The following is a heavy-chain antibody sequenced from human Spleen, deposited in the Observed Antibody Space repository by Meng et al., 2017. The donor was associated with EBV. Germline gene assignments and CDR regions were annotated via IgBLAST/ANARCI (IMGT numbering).Heavy chain of an antibody. J-gene: IGHJ4*02. D-gene: IGHD3-10*01. CDR3: ALWFREHFDY. CDR1: GFTFSDSA. Sequence: VQLVESGGGLVQPGGSLRLSCAASGFTFSDSAMSWVRQAPGKGLEWVSTISAGIGNTHYADSVKGRFNISRDNSKNTLYLQMNNLRADDTAVYYCALWFREHFDYWGQGTLVTVSS. V-gene: IGHV3-23*04. CDR2: ISAGIGNT.